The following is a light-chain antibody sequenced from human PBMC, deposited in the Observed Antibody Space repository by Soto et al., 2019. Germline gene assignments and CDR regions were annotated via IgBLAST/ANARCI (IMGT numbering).Light chain of an antibody. CDR2: DVS. Sequence: QSALTQPASMSGSPGQSITLSCTGSNNDIGIYDSVSWYQQHPGKAPKLIIYDVSNRPSGVSDRFSGSKSGDTAFLIISGLQPEDEADYYCRSQTRTVSLLFGGGTRLTVL. CDR1: NNDIGIYDS. CDR3: RSQTRTVSLL. J-gene: IGLJ3*02. V-gene: IGLV2-14*03.